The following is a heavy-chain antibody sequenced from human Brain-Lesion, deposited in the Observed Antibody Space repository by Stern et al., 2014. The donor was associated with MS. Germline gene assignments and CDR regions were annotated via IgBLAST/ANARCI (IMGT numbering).Heavy chain of an antibody. CDR1: GFTYTDYW. J-gene: IGHJ4*02. CDR3: AKHLAERPFDY. D-gene: IGHD1-1*01. CDR2: ISNDGNHK. Sequence: VQLVPSGGGLVQPGGSLRLSCAASGFTYTDYWMRWVRQAPGKGPEWVAVISNDGNHKYYAGSVKDRFTISRDNSKNTLYLQMNSLRVEDTAVYYCAKHLAERPFDYWGQGTLVTVSS. V-gene: IGHV3-30*18.